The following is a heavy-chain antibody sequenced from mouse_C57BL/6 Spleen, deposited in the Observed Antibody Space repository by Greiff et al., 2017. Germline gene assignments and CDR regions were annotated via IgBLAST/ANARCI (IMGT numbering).Heavy chain of an antibody. CDR3: ARHEDNDYLYFDY. Sequence: VKLVESGAELVKPGASVKLSCKASGYTFTEYTIHWVKQRSGQGLEWIGWFYPGSGSIKYNEKFKDKATLTADKSSSTVYMERSRLTSEDTAVYFCARHEDNDYLYFDYWGQGTTLTVSS. CDR1: GYTFTEYT. J-gene: IGHJ2*01. V-gene: IGHV1-62-2*01. CDR2: FYPGSGSI. D-gene: IGHD5-5*01.